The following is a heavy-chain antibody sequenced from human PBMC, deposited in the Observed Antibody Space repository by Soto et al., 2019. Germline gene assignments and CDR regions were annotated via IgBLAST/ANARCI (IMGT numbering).Heavy chain of an antibody. CDR2: INHSGST. Sequence: SETLSLTCAVYGGSFSGYYWSWIRQPPGKGLEWIGEINHSGSTNYNPSLKSRVTISVDTSKNQFSLKLSSVTAADTAVYCCARGRKLWFGELLERYYYYGMDVWGQGTTVTVSS. CDR1: GGSFSGYY. CDR3: ARGRKLWFGELLERYYYYGMDV. J-gene: IGHJ6*02. V-gene: IGHV4-34*01. D-gene: IGHD3-10*01.